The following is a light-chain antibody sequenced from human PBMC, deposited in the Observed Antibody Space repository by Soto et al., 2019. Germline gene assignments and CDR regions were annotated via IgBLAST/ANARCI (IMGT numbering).Light chain of an antibody. Sequence: DIQMTQSPSSLSASVGDRVTITCRASQGIRNDLAWYQQKPGKAPQRLIYAASTLQSGVPSRFSGSVSGREFTLTISSLQPEDLATYYCLQYNTYPPFTFGQGTKLEIK. CDR2: AAS. CDR3: LQYNTYPPFT. J-gene: IGKJ2*01. CDR1: QGIRND. V-gene: IGKV1-17*01.